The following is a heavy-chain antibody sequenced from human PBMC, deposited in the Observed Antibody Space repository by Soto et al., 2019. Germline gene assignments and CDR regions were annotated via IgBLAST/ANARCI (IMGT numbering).Heavy chain of an antibody. CDR1: GFTFRSYW. Sequence: EVQLVESGGGLVQPGGSLRLSCGASGFTFRSYWMHWVRQAPGKALVWVSRINPDGSSTTYADSVKGRFTISRDNAKNTLYLQMNSLRAEDTAVYYCARLTVMVSGEDYWGRGTLVTVSS. CDR3: ARLTVMVSGEDY. CDR2: INPDGSST. J-gene: IGHJ4*02. D-gene: IGHD5-18*01. V-gene: IGHV3-74*01.